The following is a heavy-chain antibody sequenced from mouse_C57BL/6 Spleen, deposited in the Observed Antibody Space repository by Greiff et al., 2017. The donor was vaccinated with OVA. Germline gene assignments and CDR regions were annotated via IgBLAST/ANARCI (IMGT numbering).Heavy chain of an antibody. CDR1: GYSFTDYN. D-gene: IGHD1-1*01. J-gene: IGHJ1*03. Sequence: VQLQQSGPELVKPGASVKISCKASGYSFTDYNMNWVKQSNGKSLEWIGVINPNYGTTSYNQKFKGKATLTVEQSSSPAYMQLNSLTSADSAVYYCARDYSGSSPYWYFDVWGTGTTVTVSS. CDR2: INPNYGTT. CDR3: ARDYSGSSPYWYFDV. V-gene: IGHV1-39*01.